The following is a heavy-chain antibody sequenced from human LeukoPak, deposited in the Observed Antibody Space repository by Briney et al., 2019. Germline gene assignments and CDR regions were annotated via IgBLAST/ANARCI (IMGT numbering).Heavy chain of an antibody. Sequence: SGTLSLTCTVSGGSISSSSHYWGWIRQPPGKGREWIGSIHYSGSTYDNPSLKSRVTRSVDTSKNQFSLKLSSVTAADTAVYYCARLLHDSRGYYYFDYWGQGILVSVSS. CDR2: IHYSGST. J-gene: IGHJ4*02. V-gene: IGHV4-39*01. CDR3: ARLLHDSRGYYYFDY. D-gene: IGHD3-22*01. CDR1: GGSISSSSHY.